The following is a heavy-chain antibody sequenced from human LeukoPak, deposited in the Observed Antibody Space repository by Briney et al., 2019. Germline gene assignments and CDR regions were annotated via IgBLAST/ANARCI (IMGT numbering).Heavy chain of an antibody. CDR1: GFTFSSYA. D-gene: IGHD6-13*01. V-gene: IGHV3-23*01. J-gene: IGHJ4*02. Sequence: GGSLRLSCAASGFTFSSYAMSWVRQAPGKGLEWVSAVSGSGDNTYYADSVKGRFTISRDNSKNTLYLQMNSLRAEDTAVYYCAKDRVAAAGTDYWGQGTLVTVSS. CDR2: VSGSGDNT. CDR3: AKDRVAAAGTDY.